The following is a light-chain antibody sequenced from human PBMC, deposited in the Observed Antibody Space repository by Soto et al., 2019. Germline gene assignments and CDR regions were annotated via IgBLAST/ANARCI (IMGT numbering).Light chain of an antibody. CDR1: QSINNY. V-gene: IGKV1-39*01. CDR2: AVS. CDR3: QQSYSSPRT. J-gene: IGKJ1*01. Sequence: DIQMTQSPSSLSASVGDRVTITCRASQSINNYLNWYQQKPGKAPNLVIYAVSSLQSGVPSRFSGGGSGTDFSLTITSLQPEDFATYYCQQSYSSPRTFGQGTKVDIK.